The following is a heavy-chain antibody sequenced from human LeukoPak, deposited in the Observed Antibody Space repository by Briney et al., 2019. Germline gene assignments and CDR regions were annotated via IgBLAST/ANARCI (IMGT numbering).Heavy chain of an antibody. V-gene: IGHV3-9*01. D-gene: IGHD6-6*01. J-gene: IGHJ4*02. CDR3: TKDTTYSTSSFDF. Sequence: GGSLRLSCAASGFTFDDYAMHWVRQAPGKGLEWVSGIRWNRGSIGYADSGKGRFTISRDNAESSLYLQMNSLRPEDTALYYCTKDTTYSTSSFDFWGQGILVAVSS. CDR2: IRWNRGSI. CDR1: GFTFDDYA.